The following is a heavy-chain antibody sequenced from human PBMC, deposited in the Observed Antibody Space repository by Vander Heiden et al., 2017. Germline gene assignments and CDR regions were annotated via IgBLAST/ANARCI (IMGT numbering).Heavy chain of an antibody. CDR3: ARDLHYDDSSGYYDAFDI. D-gene: IGHD3-22*01. CDR1: GYSISSGYY. Sequence: QVQLQESGPGLVKPSETLSLTCAVPGYSISSGYYWGWIRQPPGKGLEWIGSIYHSGSTYYNTSLKRRVTISVDTSKNQFSRKLSSVTAAETAVYYCARDLHYDDSSGYYDAFDIWGQGTMVTVYS. V-gene: IGHV4-38-2*02. CDR2: IYHSGST. J-gene: IGHJ3*02.